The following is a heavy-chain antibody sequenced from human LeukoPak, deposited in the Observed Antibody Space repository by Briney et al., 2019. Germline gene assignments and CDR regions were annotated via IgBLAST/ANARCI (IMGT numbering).Heavy chain of an antibody. D-gene: IGHD3-10*01. V-gene: IGHV3-11*01. CDR2: ISRSGDPL. CDR1: GFTFSDYY. J-gene: IGHJ4*02. CDR3: VRDQAVGISGSYYPAFDS. Sequence: GGSLRLSCAASGFTFSDYYMSWIRQAPGKGLEWISYISRSGDPLYHAVSLKGRFTISRDNAKNSLYLQMNSLRAEDTAVYYCVRDQAVGISGSYYPAFDSWGQGTLVTVSS.